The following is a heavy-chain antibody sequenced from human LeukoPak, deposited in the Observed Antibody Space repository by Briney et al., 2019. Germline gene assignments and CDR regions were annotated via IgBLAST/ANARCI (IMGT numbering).Heavy chain of an antibody. J-gene: IGHJ4*02. V-gene: IGHV4-34*01. CDR1: GGSFSGYY. Sequence: ASETLSLTCAVYGGSFSGYYWSWIRQPPGKGLEWIGEINHSGSTNYNPSLKSRVTISVDTSKNQFSLKLSSVTAADTAVYYCAKIVDTAMVDYWGQGTLVTVSS. CDR2: INHSGST. D-gene: IGHD5-18*01. CDR3: AKIVDTAMVDY.